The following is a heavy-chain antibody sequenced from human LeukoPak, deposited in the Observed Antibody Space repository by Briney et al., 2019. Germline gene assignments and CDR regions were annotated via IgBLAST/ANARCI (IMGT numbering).Heavy chain of an antibody. Sequence: PGGSLRLSCAASGFTFSSYWMHWVRQAPGKGLVWVSRINSDGSSTSYADSVKGRFTISRDNAKNTLYLQMNSLRAEDTAVYYCASLGVVTDRNNWFDPWGQGTLVTVSS. CDR3: ASLGVVTDRNNWFDP. CDR2: INSDGSST. CDR1: GFTFSSYW. J-gene: IGHJ5*02. D-gene: IGHD2-21*02. V-gene: IGHV3-74*01.